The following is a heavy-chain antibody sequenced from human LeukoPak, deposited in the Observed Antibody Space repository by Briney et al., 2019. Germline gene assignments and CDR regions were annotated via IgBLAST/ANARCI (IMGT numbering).Heavy chain of an antibody. CDR1: GFTFSSYW. D-gene: IGHD6-19*01. CDR2: INSDGSST. J-gene: IGHJ4*02. CDR3: ARGQWLVRGYFDY. V-gene: IGHV3-74*01. Sequence: GGSLRLSCAASGFTFSSYWVHWVRQAPGKGLVWVSRINSDGSSTSYADSVKGRFTISRDNAKNTLYLQMNSLRAEDTAVYYCARGQWLVRGYFDYWGQGTLVTVSS.